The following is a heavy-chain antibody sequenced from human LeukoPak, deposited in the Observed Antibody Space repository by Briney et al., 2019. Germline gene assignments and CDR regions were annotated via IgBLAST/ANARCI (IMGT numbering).Heavy chain of an antibody. J-gene: IGHJ5*02. Sequence: SETLSLTCTVSGGSISTGTNYWGWIRQPPGKGLEWIGSIYYSGSTYYNSSLKGRVTISVDTSKKQFSLKVTSVTATATAAYYCARHPASGWFDPWGQGNLVTVSS. CDR1: GGSISTGTNY. CDR3: ARHPASGWFDP. CDR2: IYYSGST. V-gene: IGHV4-39*01. D-gene: IGHD2-2*01.